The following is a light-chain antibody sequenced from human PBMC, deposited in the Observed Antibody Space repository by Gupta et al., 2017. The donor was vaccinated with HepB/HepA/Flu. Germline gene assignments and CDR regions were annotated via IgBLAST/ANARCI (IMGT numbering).Light chain of an antibody. J-gene: IGKJ2*01. CDR1: RSGGSSY. CDR2: GAS. V-gene: IGKV3-20*01. CDR3: QQYASSLYP. Sequence: EIVLTQSSGTPSLSLGARAALACRASRSGGSSYLAWYQQKPGQAPRLLVYGASSRATGIPDRFSGSGSGTDFTLTISRLEPEDFAVYYCQQYASSLYPFGQGTKLEI.